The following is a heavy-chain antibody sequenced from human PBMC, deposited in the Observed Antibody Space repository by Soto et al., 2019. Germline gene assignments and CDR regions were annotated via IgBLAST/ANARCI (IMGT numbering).Heavy chain of an antibody. CDR1: GDSVSSTSAA. CDR3: AREVARVVVVPAATYYYYYGMDV. Sequence: PSQTLSLTCAISGDSVSSTSAAWNWIRQSPSRGLEWLGRTYYRSKWYNDYAVSVKSRITINPDTSKNQFSLQLNSVTPEDTAVYYCAREVARVVVVPAATYYYYYGMDVWGQGTTVTVSS. V-gene: IGHV6-1*01. D-gene: IGHD2-2*01. J-gene: IGHJ6*02. CDR2: TYYRSKWYN.